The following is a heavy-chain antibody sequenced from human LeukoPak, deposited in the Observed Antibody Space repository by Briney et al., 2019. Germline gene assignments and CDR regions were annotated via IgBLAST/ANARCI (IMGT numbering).Heavy chain of an antibody. D-gene: IGHD2-21*02. CDR1: GFTFRNYG. Sequence: PGRSLRLSCEASGFTFRNYGMHWVRQTPGKGLEWVAVTSYDGSKKYYGDSVEGRFAISRDNSKNTLDLQMNSLRVEDTAVYYCAKDPMAYCGGDCYSWPPGIDYWGQGTLVTVSS. V-gene: IGHV3-30*18. CDR3: AKDPMAYCGGDCYSWPPGIDY. CDR2: TSYDGSKK. J-gene: IGHJ4*02.